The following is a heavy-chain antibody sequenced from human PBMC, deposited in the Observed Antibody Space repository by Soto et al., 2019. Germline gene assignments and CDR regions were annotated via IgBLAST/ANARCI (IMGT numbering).Heavy chain of an antibody. CDR3: ARGRAWFDP. CDR1: GGSISTSNW. J-gene: IGHJ5*02. Sequence: PSETLSLTCVVSGGSISTSNWWTWVRQPPGKGLEWIGEIYHSGSTNYSPSLKSRVTISVDTSKNQFSLKLSSVTAADTAVYYCARGRAWFDPWGQGTLVTVSS. CDR2: IYHSGST. V-gene: IGHV4-4*02.